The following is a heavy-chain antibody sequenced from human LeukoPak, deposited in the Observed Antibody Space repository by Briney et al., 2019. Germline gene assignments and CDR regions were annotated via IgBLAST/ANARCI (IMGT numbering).Heavy chain of an antibody. CDR3: ARDRAPGDDTEFDL. V-gene: IGHV4-59*01. Sequence: PSETLSLTCTVSGGSISSYYWSWIRQPPGKGLEWIGYIYYSGSTNYNPSLKSRVTISVDTSKNQFSLKLSSVTAADTAVYYCARDRAPGDDTEFDLWGRGTLVTVSS. D-gene: IGHD5-12*01. CDR2: IYYSGST. CDR1: GGSISSYY. J-gene: IGHJ2*01.